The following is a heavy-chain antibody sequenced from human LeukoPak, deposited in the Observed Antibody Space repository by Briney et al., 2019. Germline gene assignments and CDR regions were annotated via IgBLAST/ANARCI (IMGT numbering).Heavy chain of an antibody. V-gene: IGHV4-34*01. D-gene: IGHD2-15*01. Sequence: TLSLTGAVYGGCLRGYYWSWMRQPPGKGLEWIGESNHSGSTNYNPPLNRRVPISLDTSKNQFSLKLSSVTAADTAVYYCARELGFCSGSNCSHFDYWGQGTLVTVSS. CDR2: SNHSGST. J-gene: IGHJ4*02. CDR3: ARELGFCSGSNCSHFDY. CDR1: GGCLRGYY.